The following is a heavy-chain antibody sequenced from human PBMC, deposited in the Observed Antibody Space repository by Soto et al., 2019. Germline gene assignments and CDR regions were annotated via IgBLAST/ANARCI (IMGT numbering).Heavy chain of an antibody. V-gene: IGHV3-48*03. CDR3: ARRYSYGSYYYYYGMDV. Sequence: GGSLRLSCAASGFTFSSYEMNWVRQAPGKGLEWVSYISSSGSTIYYADSVKGRFTISRDNAKNSLYLQMNSLRAEDTAVYYCARRYSYGSYYYYYGMDVWGQGTTVTVSS. J-gene: IGHJ6*02. CDR1: GFTFSSYE. CDR2: ISSSGSTI. D-gene: IGHD5-18*01.